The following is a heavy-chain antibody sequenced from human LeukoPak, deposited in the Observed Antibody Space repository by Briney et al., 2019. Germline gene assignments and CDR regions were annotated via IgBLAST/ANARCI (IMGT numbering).Heavy chain of an antibody. CDR3: AESDFGNPITMIVVVYDY. CDR1: GFTFSSYA. CDR2: ISGSGGST. V-gene: IGHV3-23*01. Sequence: GGSLRLSCAASGFTFSSYAMSWVRQAPGKGLEWVSAISGSGGSTYYADSVKGRFTISRDNSKNTLYLQMNSLRAEDTAVYYCAESDFGNPITMIVVVYDYWGQGTLVTVSS. J-gene: IGHJ4*02. D-gene: IGHD3-22*01.